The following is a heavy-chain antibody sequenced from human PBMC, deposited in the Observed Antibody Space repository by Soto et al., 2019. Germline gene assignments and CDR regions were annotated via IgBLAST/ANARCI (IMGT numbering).Heavy chain of an antibody. CDR1: GGTFSSYA. V-gene: IGHV1-69*06. D-gene: IGHD3-22*01. Sequence: SVKVSCRASGGTFSSYAISWVRQAPGQGLEWMGGIIPIFGTANYAQKFQGRVTITADKSTSTAYMELSSLRSEDTAVYYCARRSNYYDSSGYPPYAFDIWGQGTMVTVSS. J-gene: IGHJ3*02. CDR2: IIPIFGTA. CDR3: ARRSNYYDSSGYPPYAFDI.